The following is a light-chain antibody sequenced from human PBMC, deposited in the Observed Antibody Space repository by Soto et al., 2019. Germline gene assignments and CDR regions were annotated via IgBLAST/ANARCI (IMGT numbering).Light chain of an antibody. CDR1: SSDVGGYSY. V-gene: IGLV2-14*01. CDR2: DVS. Sequence: QSVLTQPASVSGSPGQSIAISCTGTSSDVGGYSYVSWYQQQPGKAPKLVISDVSTRPSGVSDRFSGSKSGNTASLTISGLQTEDEADYYCASYTTRRTYVFGNGTRVTVL. CDR3: ASYTTRRTYV. J-gene: IGLJ1*01.